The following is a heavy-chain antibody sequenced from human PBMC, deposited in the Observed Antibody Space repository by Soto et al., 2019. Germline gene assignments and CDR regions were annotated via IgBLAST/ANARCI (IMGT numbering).Heavy chain of an antibody. CDR3: ARYRSYSYAYFVA. CDR1: GGSISSYY. J-gene: IGHJ4*02. V-gene: IGHV4-39*07. D-gene: IGHD3-16*01. CDR2: MFYGVST. Sequence: PATLSLTCTFSGGSISSYYWGWIRQPPGKGLEWIGSMFYGVSTYYNPSLKSRVTVSVDTSKNQFSLKLSSVTAADTAVYDCARYRSYSYAYFVASGQG.